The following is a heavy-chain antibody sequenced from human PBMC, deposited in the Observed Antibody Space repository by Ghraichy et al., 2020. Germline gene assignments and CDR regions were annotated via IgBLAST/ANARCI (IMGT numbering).Heavy chain of an antibody. CDR3: ASPTTVTSPYDAFDI. J-gene: IGHJ3*02. CDR1: GGSISSSSYY. D-gene: IGHD4-17*01. V-gene: IGHV4-39*01. Sequence: SETLSLTCTVSGGSISSSSYYWGWIRQPPGKGLEWIGSIYYSGSTYYNPSLKSRVTISVDTSKNQFSLKLSSVTAADTAVYYCASPTTVTSPYDAFDIWGQGTMVTVSS. CDR2: IYYSGST.